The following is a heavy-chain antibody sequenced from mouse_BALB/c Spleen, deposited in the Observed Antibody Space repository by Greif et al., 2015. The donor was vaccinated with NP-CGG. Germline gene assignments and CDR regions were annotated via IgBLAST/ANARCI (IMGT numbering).Heavy chain of an antibody. Sequence: DVKLVESGGGLVKPGGSLKLSCAASGFAFSSYDMSWVRQTPEKRLEWVAYISSGGGSTYYPDTVKGRFTISRDNAKNTLYLQMSSLKSEDTAMYYCARHYYGSSYSYWGQGTTLTVSP. J-gene: IGHJ2*01. CDR2: ISSGGGST. CDR3: ARHYYGSSYSY. V-gene: IGHV5-12-1*01. CDR1: GFAFSSYD. D-gene: IGHD1-1*01.